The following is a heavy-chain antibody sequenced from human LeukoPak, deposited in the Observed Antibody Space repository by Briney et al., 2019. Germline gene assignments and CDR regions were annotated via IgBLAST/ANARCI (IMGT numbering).Heavy chain of an antibody. CDR1: GFTFSSYW. CDR2: IKQDGSEI. CDR3: ARYDYSSPEYYFDY. J-gene: IGHJ4*02. D-gene: IGHD4-11*01. V-gene: IGHV3-7*01. Sequence: PGGSLRLSCAASGFTFSSYWMSWVRQAPGKGPEWVANIKQDGSEIYYVDSVKGRFTISRDNAKNSLYLQMNSLRAEDTAVYYCARYDYSSPEYYFDYWGQGTLVTVSS.